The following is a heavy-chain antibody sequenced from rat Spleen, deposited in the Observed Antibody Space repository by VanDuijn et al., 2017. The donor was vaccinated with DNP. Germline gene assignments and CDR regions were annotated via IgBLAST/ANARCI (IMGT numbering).Heavy chain of an antibody. CDR3: ARHDLDGYYHRYWFAY. J-gene: IGHJ3*01. CDR1: GFTFSDYN. CDR2: ISYDGNRP. Sequence: EVQLVESGGGLVQPGRSLKLSCAASGFTFSDYNMAWVRQAPKKGLEWVATISYDGNRPYYRDSVKGRFTISRDHAKSTLYLQMDSLRSEDTATYYCARHDLDGYYHRYWFAYWGQGTLVTVSS. V-gene: IGHV5-7*01. D-gene: IGHD1-12*03.